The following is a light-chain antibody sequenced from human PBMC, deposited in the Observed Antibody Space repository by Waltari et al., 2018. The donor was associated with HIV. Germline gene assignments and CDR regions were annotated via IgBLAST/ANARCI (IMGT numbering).Light chain of an antibody. Sequence: QSVLTQPPSASGTPGQKVTLSRSGGTANIGANFVFWYQQFPGTAPKLLIYRDNLRHSGVPARFSGSKSGTSASLTISGLRSDDEAHYFCAVLDDTLGGGVFGGGTKLTVL. V-gene: IGLV1-47*01. CDR3: AVLDDTLGGGV. J-gene: IGLJ2*01. CDR1: TANIGANF. CDR2: RDN.